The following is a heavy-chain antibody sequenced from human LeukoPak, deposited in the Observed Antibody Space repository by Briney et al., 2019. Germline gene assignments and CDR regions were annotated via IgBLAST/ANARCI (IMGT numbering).Heavy chain of an antibody. V-gene: IGHV4-39*07. CDR1: GGSISSGAYY. CDR2: INHSGST. J-gene: IGHJ4*02. D-gene: IGHD3-10*01. CDR3: ARGRGGRFGLDY. Sequence: PSETLSLTCTVSGGSISSGAYYWSWIRQHPGKGLEWIGEINHSGSTNYNPSLKSRVTISVDTSKNQFSLKLSSVTVADTAVYYCARGRGGRFGLDYWGQGTLVTVSS.